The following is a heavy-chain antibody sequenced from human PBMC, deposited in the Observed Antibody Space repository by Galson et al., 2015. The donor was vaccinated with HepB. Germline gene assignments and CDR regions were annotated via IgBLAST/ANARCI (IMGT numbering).Heavy chain of an antibody. CDR1: GFTFSGYA. CDR3: AKAVGDYGDEFDY. D-gene: IGHD4-17*01. CDR2: ISGSGGST. J-gene: IGHJ4*02. Sequence: SLRLSCAASGFTFSGYAMSWVRQAPGKGLEWVSAISGSGGSTYYADSVKGRFTISRDNSKNTLYLQMNSLRAEDTAVYYCAKAVGDYGDEFDYWGQGTLVTVSS. V-gene: IGHV3-23*01.